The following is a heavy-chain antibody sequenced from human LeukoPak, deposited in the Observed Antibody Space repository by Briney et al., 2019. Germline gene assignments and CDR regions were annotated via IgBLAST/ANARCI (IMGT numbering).Heavy chain of an antibody. D-gene: IGHD3-10*01. V-gene: IGHV4-34*01. J-gene: IGHJ4*02. CDR3: ARSRYYGSGSYLY. CDR1: GGSFSGYY. Sequence: SETLSLTCAVYGGSFSGYYWSWIRQPPGKGLEWIGEINHSGSTNYNPSLKSRVTISVDTSKNQFSLKLSSVTAADTAVYYRARSRYYGSGSYLYWGQGTLVTVSS. CDR2: INHSGST.